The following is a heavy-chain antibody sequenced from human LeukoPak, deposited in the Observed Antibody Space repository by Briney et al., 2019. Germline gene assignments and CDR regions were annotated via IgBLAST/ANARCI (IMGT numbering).Heavy chain of an antibody. V-gene: IGHV3-64*02. CDR2: ISSNGVTT. CDR3: ARGRSGSHF. CDR1: GFTFSDYV. Sequence: PGGSLRLSCAASGFTFSDYVMHWVCQAPGKGLEYVTGISSNGVTTYYADSVKGRFTISRDNSKTMLYLQMGSLRVEDMAVYYCARGRSGSHFWGQGTLVTVSS. D-gene: IGHD3-22*01. J-gene: IGHJ4*02.